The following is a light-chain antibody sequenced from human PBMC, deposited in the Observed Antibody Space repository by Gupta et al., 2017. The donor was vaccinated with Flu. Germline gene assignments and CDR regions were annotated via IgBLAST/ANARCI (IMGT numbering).Light chain of an antibody. Sequence: PGTLSVSPGEGATLSCRASQSVLTNLAWYQQKPGQAPRLLISGASARESDFPPRFRGSGSGTVFTLTISSLQSEDFAVYYCQQYNKWPLTFGGGTKVEIK. CDR3: QQYNKWPLT. CDR1: QSVLTN. CDR2: GAS. V-gene: IGKV3D-15*01. J-gene: IGKJ4*01.